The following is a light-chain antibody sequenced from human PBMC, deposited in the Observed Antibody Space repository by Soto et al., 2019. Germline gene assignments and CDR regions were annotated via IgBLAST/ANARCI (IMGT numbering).Light chain of an antibody. Sequence: QSVLTQPASVSGSPGESITISCSGTTSDVGGHNFVSWFQQHPGKAPKMVIYVVDQRPSGVSIRFSGSKSGNTASLTISGLQTEDEADYYCSSYTRSSIWVFGGGTKLTVL. CDR2: VVD. CDR3: SSYTRSSIWV. V-gene: IGLV2-14*01. CDR1: TSDVGGHNF. J-gene: IGLJ3*02.